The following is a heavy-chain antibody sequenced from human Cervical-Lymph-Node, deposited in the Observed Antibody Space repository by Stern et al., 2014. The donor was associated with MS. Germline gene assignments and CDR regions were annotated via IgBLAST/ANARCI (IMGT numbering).Heavy chain of an antibody. CDR2: ISSDGIIN. CDR3: ARERSEINLFFYFDY. CDR1: GFTFSSHS. J-gene: IGHJ4*02. V-gene: IGHV3-30-3*01. Sequence: QLVQSGGGVVQPGRSLRLSCAASGFTFSSHSMHWVRQAPGKGLEWVAVISSDGIINYYADSVKGRFTISRDSSKDTLFLQMNSLRPEDTAVYYCARERSEINLFFYFDYWGQGTLVTVSS.